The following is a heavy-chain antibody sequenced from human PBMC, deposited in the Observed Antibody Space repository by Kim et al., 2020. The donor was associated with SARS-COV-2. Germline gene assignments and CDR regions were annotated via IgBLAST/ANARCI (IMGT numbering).Heavy chain of an antibody. CDR2: IGTDSGR. D-gene: IGHD3-22*01. Sequence: GGSLRLSCAASGFTFSSYDMHWVRQATGKGLEWVSAIGTDSGRKYSGYVKGGCIIIRENNKNNSYYQMNSMRGGETAALYCARECYDSSANYWYGMDV. J-gene: IGHJ6*01. CDR3: ARECYDSSANYWYGMDV. CDR1: GFTFSSYD. V-gene: IGHV3-13*04.